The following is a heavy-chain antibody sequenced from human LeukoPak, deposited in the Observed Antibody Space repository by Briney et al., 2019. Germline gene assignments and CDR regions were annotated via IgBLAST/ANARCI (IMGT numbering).Heavy chain of an antibody. J-gene: IGHJ3*02. CDR3: ATYCSITSCPHRRAFDI. Sequence: SATLSLTCAVSGGSISSNNWWIWVRQSPEKGLEWIGEIYHDGSTNYNPSLKSRVTISMDKSKNQLSLKLNFVTAADTALYYCATYCSITSCPHRRAFDIWGQGTMVTVSS. CDR2: IYHDGST. CDR1: GGSISSNNW. D-gene: IGHD2-2*01. V-gene: IGHV4-4*02.